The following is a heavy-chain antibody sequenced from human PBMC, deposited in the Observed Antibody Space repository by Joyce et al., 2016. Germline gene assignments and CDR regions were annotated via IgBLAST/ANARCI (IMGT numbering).Heavy chain of an antibody. CDR2: IYDSGNT. CDR3: ARGRDYVTGRYQYTHLDY. D-gene: IGHD3-16*02. CDR1: GGSMNTYY. V-gene: IGHV4-59*01. Sequence: QVQLQESGPRLVKPSETLSLTCNVSGGSMNTYYWGWIRQPPGKGLQWIGYIYDSGNTNYNPSLKSRVTISVDMSKHQFSLRLSSVTAADTALYYCARGRDYVTGRYQYTHLDYWGQGSLVTVSS. J-gene: IGHJ4*02.